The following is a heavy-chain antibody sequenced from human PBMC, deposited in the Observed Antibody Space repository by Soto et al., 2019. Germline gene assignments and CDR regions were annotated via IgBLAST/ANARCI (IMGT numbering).Heavy chain of an antibody. V-gene: IGHV4-31*03. Sequence: PSETLSLTCTVSGGSISSGGYYWSWIRQHPGKGLEWIGYIYYSGSTYYNPSLKSRVTISVDTSKNQFSLKLSSVTAADTAVYYCARSPGYCSSTSCPREYYYYYMDVWGKGTTVTVSS. J-gene: IGHJ6*03. CDR3: ARSPGYCSSTSCPREYYYYYMDV. CDR2: IYYSGST. D-gene: IGHD2-2*01. CDR1: GGSISSGGYY.